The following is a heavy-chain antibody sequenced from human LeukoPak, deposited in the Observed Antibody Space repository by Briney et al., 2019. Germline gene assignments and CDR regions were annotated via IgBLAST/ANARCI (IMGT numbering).Heavy chain of an antibody. CDR3: ARRINYFDY. Sequence: PSETLSLTCTVSGDSITSYYWTWIRQPPGKGLEWIWYIYYSGITNYNPSLKSRVTTSVDTSKNQFSLKLSSVTAADTAVYFCARRINYFDYWGQGILVTVSS. J-gene: IGHJ4*02. CDR1: GDSITSYY. CDR2: IYYSGIT. V-gene: IGHV4-59*08. D-gene: IGHD2-15*01.